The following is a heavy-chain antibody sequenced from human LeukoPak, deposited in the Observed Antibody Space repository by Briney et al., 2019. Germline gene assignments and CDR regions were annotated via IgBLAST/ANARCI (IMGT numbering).Heavy chain of an antibody. J-gene: IGHJ6*02. Sequence: NPSETLSLTCAVYGGSFSGYYWSWIRQPPGKGLEWIGEINHSGSTNYNPSLKSRVTISVDTSKNQFSLKLSSVTAADTAVYYCARGWRWEQTTQDDVARSRSTYYYYYGMDVWGQGTTVTVSS. CDR1: GGSFSGYY. D-gene: IGHD1/OR15-1a*01. V-gene: IGHV4-34*01. CDR3: ARGWRWEQTTQDDVARSRSTYYYYYGMDV. CDR2: INHSGST.